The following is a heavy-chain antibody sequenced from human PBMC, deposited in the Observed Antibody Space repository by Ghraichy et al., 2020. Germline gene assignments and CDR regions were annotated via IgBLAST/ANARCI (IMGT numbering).Heavy chain of an antibody. CDR1: GITFSSYG. Sequence: GGSLRLSCAASGITFSSYGMHWVRQAPGKRLEWVAVISYDGSNKYYADSVKGRFTISRDNSKNTLYLQMNSLRAEDTAVYYCAKNSESYYYDSSGYYLWRGYYFDYWGQGTLVTVSS. CDR2: ISYDGSNK. J-gene: IGHJ4*02. V-gene: IGHV3-30*18. CDR3: AKNSESYYYDSSGYYLWRGYYFDY. D-gene: IGHD3-22*01.